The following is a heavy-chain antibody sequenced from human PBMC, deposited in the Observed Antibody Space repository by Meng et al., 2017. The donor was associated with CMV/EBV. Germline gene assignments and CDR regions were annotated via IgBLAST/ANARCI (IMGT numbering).Heavy chain of an antibody. CDR2: ISGSGGST. CDR3: AKDLITFGGVIVTAGYYGMDV. J-gene: IGHJ6*02. V-gene: IGHV3-23*01. D-gene: IGHD3-16*02. Sequence: SCKASGGTFSSYAISWVRQAPGKGLEWVSAISGSGGSTYYADSVKGRFTISRDNSKNTLYLQMNSLRAEDTAVYYCAKDLITFGGVIVTAGYYGMDVWGQGTTVTVSS. CDR1: GGTFSSYA.